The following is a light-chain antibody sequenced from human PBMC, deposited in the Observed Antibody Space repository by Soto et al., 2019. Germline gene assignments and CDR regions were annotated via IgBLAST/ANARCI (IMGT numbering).Light chain of an antibody. CDR3: QQYHSDPIT. CDR2: WAS. J-gene: IGKJ5*01. V-gene: IGKV4-1*01. CDR1: QSVLSSSDNKNY. Sequence: DCVMTQSPDSLAVSLGERATINCKSSQSVLSSSDNKNYLAWFQQKPGQPPQLLIYWASTRKSGVPDRFSGSGSGTDFTLTITSLQAEDVAVYYCQQYHSDPITFGQGTLLE.